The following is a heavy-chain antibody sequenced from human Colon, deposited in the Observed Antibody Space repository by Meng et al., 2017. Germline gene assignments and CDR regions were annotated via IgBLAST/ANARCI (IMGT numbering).Heavy chain of an antibody. CDR1: GASVRSPDHQ. D-gene: IGHD3-16*01. CDR3: ARDYWGSLDF. J-gene: IGHJ4*02. Sequence: QVQLQDSGPGLVSPSETLSLICSVSGASVRSPDHQWGWVRQPPGKGLEWIGYARIDYANTNYNPSLKSRVNVSLDTSKNQFSLNVRSVTAADTAVYYCARDYWGSLDFWGQGILVTVSS. CDR2: ARIDYANT. V-gene: IGHV4-61*08.